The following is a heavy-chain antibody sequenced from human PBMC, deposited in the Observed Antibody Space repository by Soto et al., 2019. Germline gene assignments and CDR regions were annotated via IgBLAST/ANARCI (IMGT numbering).Heavy chain of an antibody. Sequence: SETLSLTCTVSGGSISDDYWSWIRQPPGKGLEWIGFMFPSGATNANPSLQSRATISVDNSKNQCSLKLTSVTAADTAVYYCAGTGRPGPHFDYWGKGILVTAPS. CDR1: GGSISDDY. J-gene: IGHJ4*02. CDR2: MFPSGAT. CDR3: AGTGRPGPHFDY. D-gene: IGHD3-10*01. V-gene: IGHV4-59*03.